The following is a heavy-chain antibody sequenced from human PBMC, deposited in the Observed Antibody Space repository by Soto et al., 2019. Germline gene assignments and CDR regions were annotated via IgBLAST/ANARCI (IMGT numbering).Heavy chain of an antibody. CDR3: AISCGNAVFFDY. Sequence: QVQLQESGPGLVKPSQTLSLTCTVSGGSISSGDYYWSWIRQPPGQGLEWIGYIYYSGSTYYNPSPQRRVTTSVDTPQTPLSLRLRSVTAAAAAVYYCAISCGNAVFFDYWGQGTLVTVSS. V-gene: IGHV4-30-4*01. J-gene: IGHJ4*02. CDR2: IYYSGST. D-gene: IGHD2-15*01. CDR1: GGSISSGDYY.